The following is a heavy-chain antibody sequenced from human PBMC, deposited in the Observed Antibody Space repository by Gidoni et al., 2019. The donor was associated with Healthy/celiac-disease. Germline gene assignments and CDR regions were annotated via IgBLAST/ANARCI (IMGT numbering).Heavy chain of an antibody. D-gene: IGHD2-21*01. CDR2: IWYDGSNK. V-gene: IGHV3-33*01. CDR3: ARSAVIGGYFDY. CDR1: GFTFSSYG. Sequence: QVQLVESGGGVVQPGRSLRLSCAASGFTFSSYGMHWVRQAPGKGLEWVAVIWYDGSNKYYADSVKGRFTISRDNSKNTLYLQMNSLRAEDTAVYYCARSAVIGGYFDYWGQGTLVTVSS. J-gene: IGHJ4*02.